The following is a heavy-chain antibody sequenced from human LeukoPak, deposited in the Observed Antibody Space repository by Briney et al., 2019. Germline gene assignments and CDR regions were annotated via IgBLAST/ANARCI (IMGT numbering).Heavy chain of an antibody. CDR3: ARGARSSDY. Sequence: SETLSLTCTVSGLSISANSWSWIRQPPGKGLEWIGYIYNSVTTNYNPSLTSRVTISVDTFKNQLSLKLSSATAADTAVYYCARGARSSDYWGQGTLVTVSS. V-gene: IGHV4-59*13. CDR2: IYNSVTT. J-gene: IGHJ4*02. CDR1: GLSISANS. D-gene: IGHD3-10*01.